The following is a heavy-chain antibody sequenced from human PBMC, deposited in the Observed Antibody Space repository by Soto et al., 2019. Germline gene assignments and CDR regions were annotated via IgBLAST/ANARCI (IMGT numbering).Heavy chain of an antibody. CDR3: ARHVTSSLWSGHYPRPNWFDP. Sequence: QLQVQESGPGLVQPSETLSLTCAVSGGSIRSSRHYWGWIRQSPGKGLEWIGSIYDTGSTYYNPSLKSRVTISVDTSKNQFSLKLTSVTAADTGVYFCARHVTSSLWSGHYPRPNWFDPWGRGTLVTVSS. CDR2: IYDTGST. V-gene: IGHV4-39*01. D-gene: IGHD3-3*01. J-gene: IGHJ5*02. CDR1: GGSIRSSRHY.